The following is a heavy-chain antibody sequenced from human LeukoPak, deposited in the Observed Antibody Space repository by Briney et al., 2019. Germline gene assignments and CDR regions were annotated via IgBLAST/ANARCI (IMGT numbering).Heavy chain of an antibody. CDR2: IYYSGST. D-gene: IGHD5-18*01. V-gene: IGHV4-38-2*02. Sequence: PSETLSLTCNVSNSSITRGYYWGWIRQVPGKGLEWIGSIYYSGSTYYNPSLKSRVTISVDTSKNEFSLNLSSVTAADTAVYYYARLGAWIQLSQGYLDLWGRGTLVTVSS. J-gene: IGHJ2*01. CDR1: NSSITRGYY. CDR3: ARLGAWIQLSQGYLDL.